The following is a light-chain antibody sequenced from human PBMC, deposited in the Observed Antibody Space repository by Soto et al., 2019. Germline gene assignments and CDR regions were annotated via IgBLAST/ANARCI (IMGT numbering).Light chain of an antibody. V-gene: IGLV2-18*02. CDR1: SSDVGSNNR. CDR2: DVT. CDR3: SSFTTSNTYV. J-gene: IGLJ1*01. Sequence: QVSLNPPPYPFGSSGQSGALSSPGSSSDVGSNNRVSWYQQSPGTAPKLLIYDVTNRPSGVPDRFSGSKSGNTASLTISGLQAEDEADYYCSSFTTSNTYVFGTGTKVTVL.